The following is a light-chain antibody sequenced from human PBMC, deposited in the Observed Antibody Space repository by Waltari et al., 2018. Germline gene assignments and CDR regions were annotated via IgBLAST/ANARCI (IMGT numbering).Light chain of an antibody. CDR1: QRISSD. CDR3: QQTYRLIT. CDR2: GAS. Sequence: DIHMPQSTSFLSASVGDRVTLTCRASQRISSDLNWYQMKPGKAPGLLIYGASTVQSVVPSRFSGSRFGTDFTLTISSLQPEDFATYYCQQTYRLITFDPGTKVD. V-gene: IGKV1-39*01. J-gene: IGKJ3*01.